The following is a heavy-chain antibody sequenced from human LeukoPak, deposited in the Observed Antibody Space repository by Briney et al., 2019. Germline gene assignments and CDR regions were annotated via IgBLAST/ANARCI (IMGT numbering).Heavy chain of an antibody. CDR3: ARKYCTNAVCYWID. Sequence: ASVKVSCKASEYTFTSYAMNWVRQAPGQGLEWMGWINTNTGNPTYAQGFTGRFVFSLDTSVSTAYLQISSLKAEDTAVYYCARKYCTNAVCYWIDWGQGTLVTVSS. J-gene: IGHJ4*02. CDR2: INTNTGNP. D-gene: IGHD2-8*01. CDR1: EYTFTSYA. V-gene: IGHV7-4-1*02.